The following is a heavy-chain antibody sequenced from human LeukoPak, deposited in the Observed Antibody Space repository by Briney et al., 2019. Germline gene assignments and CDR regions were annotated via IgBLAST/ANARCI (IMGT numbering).Heavy chain of an antibody. CDR3: ARDYDGYCSSTSCYHDWFDP. CDR2: IYYSGST. CDR1: GRSISSYY. J-gene: IGHJ5*02. V-gene: IGHV4-59*01. Sequence: SETLSLTCTVSGRSISSYYWSWFRQPPGKGLEWIGYIYYSGSTNYNPSLKSRVTISVDTSKNQFSLKLSSVTAADTAVYYCARDYDGYCSSTSCYHDWFDPWGQGTLVTVSS. D-gene: IGHD2-2*03.